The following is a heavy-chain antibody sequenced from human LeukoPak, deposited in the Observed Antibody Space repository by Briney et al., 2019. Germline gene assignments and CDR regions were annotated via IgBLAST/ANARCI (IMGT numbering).Heavy chain of an antibody. V-gene: IGHV3-53*01. Sequence: GGSLRLSCAASGFNVSSNYITWVRQAPGKGLEWVAVIFAGGATYYADSVKGRFTISRDNSKNTLHVQMNGLRTEDTAVYYCARGVGVWGVISQPLEYWGQGTLVIVSS. CDR1: GFNVSSNY. CDR3: ARGVGVWGVISQPLEY. CDR2: IFAGGAT. D-gene: IGHD3-10*01. J-gene: IGHJ1*01.